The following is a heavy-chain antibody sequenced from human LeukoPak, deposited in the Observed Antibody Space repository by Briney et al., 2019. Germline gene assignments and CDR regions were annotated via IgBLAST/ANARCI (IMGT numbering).Heavy chain of an antibody. CDR2: IYYSGTT. D-gene: IGHD3-22*01. CDR3: ARHTYYYDSSGYYGFDY. V-gene: IGHV4-59*12. CDR1: GGSISSYY. Sequence: PSETLSLTCTVSGGSISSYYWSWIRQPPGKGLEWIGYIYYSGTTNYNPSLKSRVTISVDTSKNQFSLKLSSVTAADTAVYYCARHTYYYDSSGYYGFDYWGQGTLVTVSS. J-gene: IGHJ4*02.